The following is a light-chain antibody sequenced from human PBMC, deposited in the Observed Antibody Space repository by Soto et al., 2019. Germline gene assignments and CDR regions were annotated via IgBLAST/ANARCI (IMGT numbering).Light chain of an antibody. CDR1: SSDVGGYNY. Sequence: QSGLTQPPSASGSPGQSVTISCTGTSSDVGGYNYVSWYLQHPGTAPKLLIYEVTKRPSGVPDRFSGSKSGNTASLTVSGLQAEDEADYYCSSYAGSPYYVFGTGTKLTVL. V-gene: IGLV2-8*01. CDR2: EVT. CDR3: SSYAGSPYYV. J-gene: IGLJ1*01.